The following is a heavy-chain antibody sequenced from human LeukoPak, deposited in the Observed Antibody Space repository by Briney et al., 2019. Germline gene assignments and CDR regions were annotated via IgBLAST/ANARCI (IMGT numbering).Heavy chain of an antibody. J-gene: IGHJ4*02. CDR1: GYSISSGYY. D-gene: IGHD6-19*01. CDR3: ARAIAVAGTGSSYFDY. Sequence: SETLSLTCTVSGYSISSGYYWGWIRQPPGKGLEWIGSIYHSGSTYYNPSLKSRVTISVDTSKNQFSLKLSSVTAADTAVYYCARAIAVAGTGSSYFDYWGQGTLVTVSS. CDR2: IYHSGST. V-gene: IGHV4-38-2*02.